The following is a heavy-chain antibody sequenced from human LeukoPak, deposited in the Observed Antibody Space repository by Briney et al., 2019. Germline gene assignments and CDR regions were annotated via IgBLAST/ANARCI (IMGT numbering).Heavy chain of an antibody. CDR1: GFTFDDYA. CDR2: ISYDRSNK. Sequence: GGSLRLSCTASGFTFDDYAMHWVRQAPGKGLEWVAVISYDRSNKYYADSVKGRFTISRDNSKNTLYLQMNSLKTEDTAVYYCTTDHRTIYGVVTPDYWGQGTLVTVSS. J-gene: IGHJ4*02. V-gene: IGHV3-30*03. D-gene: IGHD3-3*01. CDR3: TTDHRTIYGVVTPDY.